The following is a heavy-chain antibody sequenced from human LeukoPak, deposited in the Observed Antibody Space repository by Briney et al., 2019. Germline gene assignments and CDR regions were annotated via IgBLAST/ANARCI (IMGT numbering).Heavy chain of an antibody. CDR2: IYSGGST. J-gene: IGHJ4*02. V-gene: IGHV3-53*01. CDR3: ARRAGAYSHPYDY. D-gene: IGHD4/OR15-4a*01. CDR1: GLTVSSNS. Sequence: PGGSLRLPCAASGLTVSSNSMSWVRQAPGKGLEWVSFIYSGGSTYYADSVKGRFTISRDNSKNTLYLQMNSLRADDTAVYYCARRAGAYSHPYDYWGQGTLVTVSS.